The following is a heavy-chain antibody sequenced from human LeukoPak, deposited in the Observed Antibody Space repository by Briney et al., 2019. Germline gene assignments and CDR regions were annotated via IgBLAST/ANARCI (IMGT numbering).Heavy chain of an antibody. CDR1: GYTFTSYD. Sequence: ASVKVSCKASGYTFTSYDINWVRQATGQGLEWTGWMNPNSGNTGYAQKFQGRVTITRNTSISTAYMELSSLRSEDTAVYYCARGPSHDSSGYYYYYYMDVWGKGTTVTVSS. J-gene: IGHJ6*03. V-gene: IGHV1-8*03. D-gene: IGHD3-22*01. CDR2: MNPNSGNT. CDR3: ARGPSHDSSGYYYYYYMDV.